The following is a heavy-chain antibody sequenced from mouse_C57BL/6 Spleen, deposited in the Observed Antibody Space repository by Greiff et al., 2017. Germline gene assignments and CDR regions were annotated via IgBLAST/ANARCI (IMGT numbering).Heavy chain of an antibody. CDR3: ARGGIRRGRLDY. CDR1: GYTFTSYW. J-gene: IGHJ2*01. Sequence: QVQLQQPGAELVRPGSSVKLSCKASGYTFTSYWMDWVKQRPGQGLEWIGNIYPSASEYHYNQKFKDKATLTVDKSSSTAYMQLSSLTSEDSAVYYCARGGIRRGRLDYWGQGTTLTVSS. CDR2: IYPSASEY. V-gene: IGHV1-61*01.